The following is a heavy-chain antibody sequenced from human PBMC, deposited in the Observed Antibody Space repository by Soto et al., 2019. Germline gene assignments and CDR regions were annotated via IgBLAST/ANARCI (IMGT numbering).Heavy chain of an antibody. CDR2: ISGSGGST. CDR3: AKDRKWAAPALDYFDY. Sequence: PGGSLRLSCAASGFTFSSYAMSWVRQAPGKGLEWVSAISGSGGSTYYADSVKGRFTISRDNSKNTLYLQMNSLRAEDTAVYYCAKDRKWAAPALDYFDYWGQGTLVTVSS. J-gene: IGHJ4*02. V-gene: IGHV3-23*01. D-gene: IGHD6-6*01. CDR1: GFTFSSYA.